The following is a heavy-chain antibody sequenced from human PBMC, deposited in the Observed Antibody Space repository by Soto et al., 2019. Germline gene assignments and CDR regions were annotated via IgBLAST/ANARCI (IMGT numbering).Heavy chain of an antibody. CDR3: ARTAAAGKYYYGMDV. J-gene: IGHJ6*02. V-gene: IGHV5-51*01. Sequence: GESLKISRKGSGYSFTSFLIGWVRPMPRKGLEWMGIIYPGDSDTRYSPSFQGQVTISADKSISTAYLQWSSLKASDTAMYYCARTAAAGKYYYGMDVWGQGTTVTVSS. D-gene: IGHD6-13*01. CDR1: GYSFTSFL. CDR2: IYPGDSDT.